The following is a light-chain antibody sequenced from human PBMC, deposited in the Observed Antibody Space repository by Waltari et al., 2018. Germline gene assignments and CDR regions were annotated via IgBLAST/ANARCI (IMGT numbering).Light chain of an antibody. CDR2: GAS. J-gene: IGKJ1*01. V-gene: IGKV3-20*01. Sequence: DIVLTQSPGTLSLSPRERASLSCRASQSLSSSYLAWYQQKPGQAPRLLIYGASNRATGIPDRFSGSGSGTDFTLTISRLEPEDFAVYYCQQYGSSLWTFGQGTKVEIK. CDR1: QSLSSSY. CDR3: QQYGSSLWT.